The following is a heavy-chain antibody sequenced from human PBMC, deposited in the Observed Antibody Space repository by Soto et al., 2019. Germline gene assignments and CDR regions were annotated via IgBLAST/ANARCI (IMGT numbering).Heavy chain of an antibody. V-gene: IGHV4-59*01. CDR2: IYYSGST. D-gene: IGHD3-10*01. CDR3: ARVPMVRGVIKPHFDY. CDR1: GGSISSYY. J-gene: IGHJ4*02. Sequence: SETLSLTCTVSGGSISSYYWSWIRQPPGKGLEWIGYIYYSGSTNYNPSLKSRVTISVDTSKNQFSLKLSSVTAADTAVYYCARVPMVRGVIKPHFDYWGQGTLVTVSS.